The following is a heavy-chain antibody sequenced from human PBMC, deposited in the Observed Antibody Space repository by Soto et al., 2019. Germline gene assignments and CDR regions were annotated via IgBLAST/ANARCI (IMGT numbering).Heavy chain of an antibody. V-gene: IGHV1-69*01. J-gene: IGHJ4*02. D-gene: IGHD3-22*01. CDR1: GGTFSNFA. CDR2: IIPVFGTP. CDR3: ASGRDGYFYFEY. Sequence: QVQLVQSGAEVKKPGSSVKVSCKASGGTFSNFAISWVRQAPGQGLEWMGGIIPVFGTPNYSQTFQDRSTITADESASTAYMELSNLGSKDTAVYYCASGRDGYFYFEYWGQGTLVTVSS.